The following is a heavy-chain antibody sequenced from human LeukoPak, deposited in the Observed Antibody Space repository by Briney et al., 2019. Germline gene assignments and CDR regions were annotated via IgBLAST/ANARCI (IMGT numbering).Heavy chain of an antibody. Sequence: GEPLKISCKGSGYSFTSYWIGWVRQMPGKGLEWMGIIYPGDSDTRYSPSFQGQVTISADKSISTAYLQWSSLKASDTAMYYCARSRKISYCSSTSCYGPGDYWGQGTLVTVSS. J-gene: IGHJ4*02. D-gene: IGHD2-2*01. CDR2: IYPGDSDT. CDR1: GYSFTSYW. CDR3: ARSRKISYCSSTSCYGPGDY. V-gene: IGHV5-51*01.